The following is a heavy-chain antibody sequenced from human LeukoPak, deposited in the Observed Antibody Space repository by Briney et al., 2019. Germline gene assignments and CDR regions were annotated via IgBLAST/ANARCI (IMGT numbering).Heavy chain of an antibody. CDR1: GFTFGDYA. CDR2: ITWNSRNI. J-gene: IGHJ6*02. CDR3: AKRSGGRSAATNSDYYYAMDV. Sequence: PGRSLRLSCAASGFTFGDYAMHWVRQAPGKGLEWVSGITWNSRNIGYADSVKGRFTISRDNAKNILYLQMNGLKAEDTALYYCAKRSGGRSAATNSDYYYAMDVWGQGTTVTVSS. D-gene: IGHD3-10*01. V-gene: IGHV3-9*01.